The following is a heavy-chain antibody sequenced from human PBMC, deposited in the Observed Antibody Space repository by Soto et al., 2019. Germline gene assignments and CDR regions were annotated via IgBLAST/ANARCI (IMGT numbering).Heavy chain of an antibody. J-gene: IGHJ6*02. D-gene: IGHD3-10*01. Sequence: QVQLVESGGGVVQPGRSLRLSCAASGFTFSSYGMHWVRQAPGKGLEWVAGIWYDGSNKYYADSVNGRFTISRDNSKNPLYLQMDSLTAEDTAVYYCASLSLLSVHYYGSGTTDDGMDVWCQGTTVTVSS. CDR3: ASLSLLSVHYYGSGTTDDGMDV. CDR2: IWYDGSNK. V-gene: IGHV3-33*01. CDR1: GFTFSSYG.